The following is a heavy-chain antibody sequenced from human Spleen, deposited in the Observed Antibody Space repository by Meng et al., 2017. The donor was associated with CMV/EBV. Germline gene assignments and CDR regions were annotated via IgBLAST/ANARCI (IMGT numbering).Heavy chain of an antibody. V-gene: IGHV1-2*06. D-gene: IGHD7-27*01. CDR2: INPNSGET. CDR3: ARGVWGGGIDY. CDR1: GYTFTSFY. J-gene: IGHJ4*02. Sequence: QEQLGQSGAEVKKPGASVKVSCKVSGYTFTSFYMHWVRQAPGQGLAWMGRINPNSGETKFAKKFQGRVTMTRDTSISTAYMELSRLTSDDTAVYYCARGVWGGGIDYWGQGTLVTVSS.